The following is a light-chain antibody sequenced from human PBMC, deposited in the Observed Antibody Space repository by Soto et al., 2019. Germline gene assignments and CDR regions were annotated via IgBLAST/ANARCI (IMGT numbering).Light chain of an antibody. CDR3: SLCTSSFVV. CDR2: EVS. Sequence: QSALTQPASVSGSPGQSITISCTGRSSDVGGYNYVSWYQQHPGKAPKLMIYEVSDRPSGVSNRFSGSKSGNTASLTISGLEDEDESHYYCSLCTSSFVVFGGGTKLTVL. V-gene: IGLV2-14*01. J-gene: IGLJ2*01. CDR1: SSDVGGYNY.